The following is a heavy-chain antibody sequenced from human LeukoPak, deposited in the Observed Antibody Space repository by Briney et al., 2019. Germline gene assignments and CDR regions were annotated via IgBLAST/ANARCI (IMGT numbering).Heavy chain of an antibody. CDR3: ARDTEWRRFDRNGFDI. D-gene: IGHD5-12*01. V-gene: IGHV4-4*02. CDR1: GGSISSSNW. J-gene: IGHJ3*02. CDR2: IYHSGNT. Sequence: SETLSLTCAVSGGSISSSNWWSWARQPPGKGLGWIGEIYHSGNTNYNPSLKSRVTISVDKSKNQFSLKLTSVTAADTAVYDCARDTEWRRFDRNGFDIWGQGTMVTVSS.